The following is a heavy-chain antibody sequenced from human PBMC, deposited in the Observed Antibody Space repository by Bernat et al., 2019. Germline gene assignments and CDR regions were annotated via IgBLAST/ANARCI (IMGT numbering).Heavy chain of an antibody. J-gene: IGHJ6*02. Sequence: EVQLVESGGGLVKPGGSLRLSCAASGFTFSSYSMNWVRQAPGKGLEWVSSISSSSSYIYYADSVKGRFTFSRDNAKNSLYLQMNSLRAEDTAVYYCARESDYYYYGMDVWGQGTTVTVSS. V-gene: IGHV3-21*01. CDR2: ISSSSSYI. CDR3: ARESDYYYYGMDV. CDR1: GFTFSSYS.